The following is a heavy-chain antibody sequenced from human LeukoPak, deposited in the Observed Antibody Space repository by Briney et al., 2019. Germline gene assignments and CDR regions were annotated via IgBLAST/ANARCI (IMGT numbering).Heavy chain of an antibody. Sequence: GGSLRLSCAASGFTFSDYAMHWVRQAPGKGLEYVSAISYNGGSTNYANSVKGRFTISRDSSKNTLYLQMGSLRGEDMAVYYCVRGAGHSFYFYMDVWGKGTTVTVSS. J-gene: IGHJ6*03. CDR3: VRGAGHSFYFYMDV. CDR1: GFTFSDYA. V-gene: IGHV3-64*01. D-gene: IGHD2-21*01. CDR2: ISYNGGST.